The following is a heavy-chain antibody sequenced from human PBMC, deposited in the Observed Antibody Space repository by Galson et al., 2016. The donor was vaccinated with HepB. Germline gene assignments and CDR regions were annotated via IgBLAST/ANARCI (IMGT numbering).Heavy chain of an antibody. D-gene: IGHD1-14*01. Sequence: SLRLSCAASGFTFSSHAMSWVRQAPGRGLEWVSGISGSGGSTYYADSVKGRFTISKDNSKDTLYVQMNSLRAEDTAVYYCAKGYGLFDYWGQGTLVTVSS. V-gene: IGHV3-23*01. CDR2: ISGSGGST. J-gene: IGHJ4*02. CDR1: GFTFSSHA. CDR3: AKGYGLFDY.